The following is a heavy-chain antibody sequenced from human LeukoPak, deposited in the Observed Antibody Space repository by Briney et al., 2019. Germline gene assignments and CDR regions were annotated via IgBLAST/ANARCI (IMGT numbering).Heavy chain of an antibody. CDR1: GFTFSSYA. J-gene: IGHJ4*02. Sequence: GGSLRLSCAASGFTFSSYAVSWVRQAPGKALEWVSGISGSGARTNYADSVKGRFTISRDNSKNTLYLQMNSLRAEDTAVYYCAKHELAAPRYFDWLLPTFDFWGQGTLVTVPS. V-gene: IGHV3-23*01. CDR3: AKHELAAPRYFDWLLPTFDF. D-gene: IGHD3-9*01. CDR2: ISGSGART.